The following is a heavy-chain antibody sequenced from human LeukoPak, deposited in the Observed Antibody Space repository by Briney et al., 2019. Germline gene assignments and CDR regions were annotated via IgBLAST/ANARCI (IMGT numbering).Heavy chain of an antibody. CDR1: GFTFSSYW. V-gene: IGHV3-74*01. Sequence: GGSLRLSCAASGFTFSSYWMHWVRQAPGKGLVWVSRINSDGSSTSYADSVKGRFTIPRDNAKNTLYLQMNSLRAEDTAVYYCASQGTYYYDSSGFDAFENWGQGKMVTVSS. CDR3: ASQGTYYYDSSGFDAFEN. D-gene: IGHD3-22*01. CDR2: INSDGSST. J-gene: IGHJ3*02.